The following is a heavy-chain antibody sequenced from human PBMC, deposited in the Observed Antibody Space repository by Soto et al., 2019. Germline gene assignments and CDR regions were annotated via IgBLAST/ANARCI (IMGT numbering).Heavy chain of an antibody. D-gene: IGHD6-13*01. J-gene: IGHJ6*02. V-gene: IGHV2-26*01. CDR2: IFSNDEK. CDR3: ARLQPGIAAAGVYYYGMDV. CDR1: GFSLSNARMG. Sequence: SGPTLVNPTETLTLTCTVSGFSLSNARMGVSWIRQPPGKALEWLAHIFSNDEKSYSTSLKSRLTISKDTSKSQVVLTMTNMDPVDTATYYCARLQPGIAAAGVYYYGMDVWGQGTTVPSP.